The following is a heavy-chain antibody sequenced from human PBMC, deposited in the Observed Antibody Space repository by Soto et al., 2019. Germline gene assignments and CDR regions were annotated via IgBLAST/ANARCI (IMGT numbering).Heavy chain of an antibody. Sequence: QVHLVQSGAEVKKPGSSMKVSCKASGGTFSRFEISWVRQAPGQGLEWMGKIIPIFGTTNYAQKFQGRVTLTANESTGTVYLELSSLRSEDTAVYFCARDSIGGDYYGLDVWGQGTTVTVSS. V-gene: IGHV1-69*18. CDR3: ARDSIGGDYYGLDV. J-gene: IGHJ6*02. CDR1: GGTFSRFE. CDR2: IIPIFGTT. D-gene: IGHD3-16*01.